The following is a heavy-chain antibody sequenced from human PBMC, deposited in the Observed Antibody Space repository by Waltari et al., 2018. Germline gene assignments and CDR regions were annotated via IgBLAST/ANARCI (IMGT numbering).Heavy chain of an antibody. J-gene: IGHJ3*02. CDR3: ARDLVSLSSGWSDAFDI. Sequence: GLIQPGGSLRLSCAASGFTVSSNYMSWVRQAPGKGLEWVSVIYSGGSTYYADSVKGRFTISRDNSKNTLYLQMNSLRAEDTAVYYCARDLVSLSSGWSDAFDIWGQGTMVTVSS. CDR2: IYSGGST. V-gene: IGHV3-53*01. D-gene: IGHD6-19*01. CDR1: GFTVSSNY.